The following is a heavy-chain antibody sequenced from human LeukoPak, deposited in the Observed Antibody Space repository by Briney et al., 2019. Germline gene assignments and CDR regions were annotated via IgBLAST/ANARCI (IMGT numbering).Heavy chain of an antibody. Sequence: ASVKVSCKASGYTFTNYAINWVRQAPGQGLEWMGWINTNTGNPTYAQGFTGRFVFSLDTSVSTTYLQISSLKAEDTAVYYCARGGNSGSYYVDCWGQGTLVTVSS. J-gene: IGHJ4*02. D-gene: IGHD1-26*01. V-gene: IGHV7-4-1*02. CDR1: GYTFTNYA. CDR3: ARGGNSGSYYVDC. CDR2: INTNTGNP.